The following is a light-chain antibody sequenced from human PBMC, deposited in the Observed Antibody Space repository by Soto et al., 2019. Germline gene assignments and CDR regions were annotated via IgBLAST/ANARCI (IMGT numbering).Light chain of an antibody. V-gene: IGLV4-60*03. CDR3: ETWDSNTRV. Sequence: QLVLTQSSSASASLGSSVNLTCTLSSGHSSYIIAWHQQQPGKAPRYLMKLEGSGSYNKGSGVPDRFSGSSSGADRYLTISHLQSEDEADYYCETWDSNTRVFGGGTKVTVL. CDR1: SGHSSYI. CDR2: LEGSGSY. J-gene: IGLJ3*02.